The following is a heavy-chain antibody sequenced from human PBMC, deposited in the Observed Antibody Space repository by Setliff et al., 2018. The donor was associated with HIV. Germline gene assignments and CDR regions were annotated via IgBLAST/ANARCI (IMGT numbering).Heavy chain of an antibody. J-gene: IGHJ5*02. CDR3: ARGGASSKYLDP. CDR1: GGSISPYY. Sequence: SETLSLTCTVPGGSISPYYWSWIRQPPGKGLEWIAWISDSGTTNYNPSLKSRVTLSVDTSKNQFSLSLTSVTGADTAVYYCARGGASSKYLDPWGQGTLVTVSS. V-gene: IGHV4-59*01. D-gene: IGHD2-15*01. CDR2: ISDSGTT.